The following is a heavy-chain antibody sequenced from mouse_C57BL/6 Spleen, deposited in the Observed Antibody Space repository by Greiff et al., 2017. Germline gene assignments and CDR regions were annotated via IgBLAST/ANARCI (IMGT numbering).Heavy chain of an antibody. CDR1: GFTFSSYA. CDR2: ISDGGSYT. V-gene: IGHV5-4*03. Sequence: EVKVVESGGGLVKPGGSLKLSCAASGFTFSSYAMSWVRQTPEKRLEWVATISDGGSYTYYPDNVKGRFTISRDNAKNNLYLQMSHLKSEDTAMYYCARGPYWGRGTLVTVSA. CDR3: ARGPY. J-gene: IGHJ3*01.